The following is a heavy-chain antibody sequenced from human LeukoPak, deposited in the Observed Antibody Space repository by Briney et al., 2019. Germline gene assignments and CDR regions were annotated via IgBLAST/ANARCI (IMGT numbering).Heavy chain of an antibody. V-gene: IGHV3-7*01. CDR1: GFTFSSYW. CDR3: ARDQDDFWPGDFDY. J-gene: IGHJ4*02. CDR2: IKQDGSEK. Sequence: GGSLRLSCAASGFTFSSYWMSWVRQAPGKGLEWVANIKQDGSEKYYVDSVKGRFTISRDNAKNSLYLQMNSLRAEDTAVYYCARDQDDFWPGDFDYWGQGTLVTVSS. D-gene: IGHD3-3*01.